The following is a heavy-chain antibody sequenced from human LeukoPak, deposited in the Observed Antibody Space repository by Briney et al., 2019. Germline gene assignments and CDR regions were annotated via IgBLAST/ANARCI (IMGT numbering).Heavy chain of an antibody. CDR2: IYTSGST. J-gene: IGHJ4*02. CDR1: GGSISSYY. CDR3: ARQYSSSVGYYFDY. V-gene: IGHV4-4*09. D-gene: IGHD6-6*01. Sequence: SETLSLTCTVSGGSISSYYRSWIRQPPGKGLEWIGYIYTSGSTNYNPSLKSRVTISVDTSKNQFSLKLSSVTAADTAVYYCARQYSSSVGYYFDYWGQGTLVTVSS.